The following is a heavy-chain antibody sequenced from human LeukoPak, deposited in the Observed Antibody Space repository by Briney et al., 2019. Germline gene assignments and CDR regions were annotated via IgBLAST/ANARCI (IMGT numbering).Heavy chain of an antibody. D-gene: IGHD3-22*01. CDR1: GGSMNNYY. J-gene: IGHJ4*02. V-gene: IGHV4-59*01. CDR2: IYHTVSA. CDR3: ARGRGDSKGTSFDF. Sequence: SETLSLTCTVSGGSMNNYYWSWIRQSPGKGLEWVGYIYHTVSATYKPSLKSRVTLSLDTSKNQFSLRLNSVTAADTAVYYCARGRGDSKGTSFDFWGQGTLVTVSS.